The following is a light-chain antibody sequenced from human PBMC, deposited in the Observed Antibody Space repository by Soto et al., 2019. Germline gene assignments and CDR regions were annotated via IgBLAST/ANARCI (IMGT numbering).Light chain of an antibody. CDR3: QESYNSPAVS. CDR2: ATS. Sequence: DIQMTQSPSSLSASLGDRGTITCRASQNIDNYLNWYQHKPGKAPKLLIYATSTLQSGVPARFSGSGSGTEFTLTISTLQSEDFATYFCQESYNSPAVSFGGGTKVEIK. V-gene: IGKV1-39*01. J-gene: IGKJ4*01. CDR1: QNIDNY.